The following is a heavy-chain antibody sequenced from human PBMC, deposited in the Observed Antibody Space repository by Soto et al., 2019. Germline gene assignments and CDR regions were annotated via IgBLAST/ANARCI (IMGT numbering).Heavy chain of an antibody. CDR2: ITYSGTT. D-gene: IGHD2-15*01. CDR1: GGSINSVNYY. V-gene: IGHV4-31*03. Sequence: QVQLQESGPGLVKPSQTLSLTCTVSGGSINSVNYYWSWIRHYPGKGLEWIGYITYSGTTDYNPSLKSRATISLDTSKNQFSLNLSSVTAADTAVYYCARWGDCSAGSCSFGLDYLGQGTLVTVSS. CDR3: ARWGDCSAGSCSFGLDY. J-gene: IGHJ4*02.